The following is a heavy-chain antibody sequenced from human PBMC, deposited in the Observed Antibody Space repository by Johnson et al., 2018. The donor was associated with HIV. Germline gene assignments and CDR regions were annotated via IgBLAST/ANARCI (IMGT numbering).Heavy chain of an antibody. CDR3: ARDRPDNNGSGSLGAFDI. Sequence: QVYLVESGGGVVQPGRSLRLSCGASGFTFNSYAIHWVRQAPGNGLEWVGVISYDGSIKYYADSVKGRFTISRDNSKNTLYLQMNSLTTEDTAVYYCARDRPDNNGSGSLGAFDIWGQGTMVTVSS. J-gene: IGHJ3*02. D-gene: IGHD3-10*01. CDR2: ISYDGSIK. V-gene: IGHV3-30*04. CDR1: GFTFNSYA.